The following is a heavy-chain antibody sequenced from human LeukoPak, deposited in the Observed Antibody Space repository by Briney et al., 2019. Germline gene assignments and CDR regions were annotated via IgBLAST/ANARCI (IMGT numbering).Heavy chain of an antibody. CDR1: GFTFSSYG. J-gene: IGHJ4*02. Sequence: GGSLRLSCAASGFTFSSYGMHWVCQAPGKGLEWVAVISYDGSNKYYADSVKGRFTISRDNSKNTLYLQMNSLRAEDTAVYYCATLWGDFWSRALFDYWGQGTLVTVSS. CDR2: ISYDGSNK. V-gene: IGHV3-30*03. D-gene: IGHD3-3*01. CDR3: ATLWGDFWSRALFDY.